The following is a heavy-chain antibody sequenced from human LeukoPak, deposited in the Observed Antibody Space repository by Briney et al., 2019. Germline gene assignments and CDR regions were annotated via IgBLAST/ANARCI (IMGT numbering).Heavy chain of an antibody. J-gene: IGHJ4*02. Sequence: GASVKVSCKASGGTFNNYVFSWVRQAPGQGLEWMGGIIPIFGTANYAQKFQGKVTITADESTNTASMELSSLRSEDTAVYYCARNERYGDTRLYHFDYWGQGTLVTVSS. CDR1: GGTFNNYV. CDR2: IIPIFGTA. CDR3: ARNERYGDTRLYHFDY. V-gene: IGHV1-69*13. D-gene: IGHD4-17*01.